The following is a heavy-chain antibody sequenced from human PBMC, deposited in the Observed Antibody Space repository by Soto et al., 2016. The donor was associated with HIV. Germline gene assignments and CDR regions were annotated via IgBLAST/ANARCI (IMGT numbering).Heavy chain of an antibody. Sequence: QVQLQQWGAGLLKPSETLSLTCAVYGGSFSAYYWNWIRQSPGKGLEWIGEINHSGITNYNPSLKSRVTISIDTSKNQFSLKLSSVSAADTAVYYCARQRRGVVIMTYHYYMDSGAKGPQSPSP. CDR3: ARQRRGVVIMTYHYYMDS. J-gene: IGHJ6*03. CDR1: GGSFSAYY. CDR2: INHSGIT. V-gene: IGHV4-34*01. D-gene: IGHD3-3*01.